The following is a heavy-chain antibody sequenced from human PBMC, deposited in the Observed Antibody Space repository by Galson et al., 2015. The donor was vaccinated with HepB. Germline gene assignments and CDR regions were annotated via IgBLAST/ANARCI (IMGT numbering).Heavy chain of an antibody. V-gene: IGHV4-30-2*01. CDR2: IYHTGGNT. Sequence: TLSLTCTVSGGSISGGAYSLSWIRQTPGKGLEWIGYIYHTGGNTYYNPSLTTRVTISVDRSKNQFSLNLSSVTAADTAVYYCARKQFCGTTCYGFDIWGQGTMVTVSS. CDR3: ARKQFCGTTCYGFDI. J-gene: IGHJ3*02. D-gene: IGHD2-2*01. CDR1: GGSISGGAYS.